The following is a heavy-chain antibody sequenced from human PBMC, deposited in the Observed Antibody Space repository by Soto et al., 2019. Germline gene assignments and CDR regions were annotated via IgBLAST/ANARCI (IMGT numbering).Heavy chain of an antibody. CDR2: ISGNGGRT. V-gene: IGHV3-23*01. CDR1: GFTFSSYA. D-gene: IGHD3-22*01. Sequence: EVPLLESGGGLVQPGGSLRLSCAASGFTFSSYAMKWVRQAPGKGLEWVSGISGNGGRTYYADSVKGRFTISRDNSNIMRYLQMNSLRAEDTAIYYCAKVQRSMIVVAVDAFDVWGQGAMVTVSS. J-gene: IGHJ3*01. CDR3: AKVQRSMIVVAVDAFDV.